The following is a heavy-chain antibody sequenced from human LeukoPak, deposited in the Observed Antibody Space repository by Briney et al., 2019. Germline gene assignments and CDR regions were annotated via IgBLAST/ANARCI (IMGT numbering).Heavy chain of an antibody. CDR2: INPNSGGT. V-gene: IGHV1-2*02. CDR1: GYTFTGYY. J-gene: IGHJ4*02. Sequence: ASVKVSCKASGYTFTGYYMHWVRQAPGQGLEWMGWINPNSGGTNYAQKFQGRVTMTRDTSISTAYMELSRLRSDDTAVYYCARDLGSHSGSYFRFDYRGQGTLVTVSS. CDR3: ARDLGSHSGSYFRFDY. D-gene: IGHD1-26*01.